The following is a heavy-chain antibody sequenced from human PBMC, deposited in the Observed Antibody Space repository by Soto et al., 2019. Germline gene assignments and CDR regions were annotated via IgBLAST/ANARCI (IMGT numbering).Heavy chain of an antibody. CDR3: AKDAISGDGIWLMDS. CDR2: LLRSGSSA. CDR1: VFTFRSYA. D-gene: IGHD4-17*01. Sequence: VGSLRLSCASSVFTFRSYAMTCARQAPGKGLEWVSSLLRSGSSAYYADSVRGRFSISSDTSANSLYLQMDNLRAEDTAIYYCAKDAISGDGIWLMDSWGQATVVIVSS. V-gene: IGHV3-23*01. J-gene: IGHJ5*02.